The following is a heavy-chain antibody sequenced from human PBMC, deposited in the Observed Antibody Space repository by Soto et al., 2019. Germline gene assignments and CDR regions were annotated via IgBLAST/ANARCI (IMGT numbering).Heavy chain of an antibody. J-gene: IGHJ4*02. CDR2: IYYSGST. CDR1: GGSISSSSYY. V-gene: IGHV4-39*01. CDR3: ARIHEYSSSSGCYFDY. Sequence: PSGTLSLTFTVSGGSISSSSYYWGWIRQPPGKGLEWTGSIYYSGSTYYNPSLKSRVTISVDTSKNQFSLKLSSVTAADTAVYYCARIHEYSSSSGCYFDYWGQGTLVTVSS. D-gene: IGHD6-6*01.